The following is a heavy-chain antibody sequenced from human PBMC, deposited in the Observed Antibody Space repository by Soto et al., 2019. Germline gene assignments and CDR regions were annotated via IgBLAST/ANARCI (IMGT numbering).Heavy chain of an antibody. J-gene: IGHJ4*02. D-gene: IGHD1-1*01. V-gene: IGHV1-46*01. CDR3: AREMSTIRGVYFDY. Sequence: QVHPVQSGAEVKKPGASVKVSCKASGYTFTSYYMHWVRQAPGQGLEWMGIIDPTGGSAKYAQKFQGRVTMTRDTSTNTVYMDLSSLRSEDTAVYYCAREMSTIRGVYFDYWGQGTLVTVSS. CDR1: GYTFTSYY. CDR2: IDPTGGSA.